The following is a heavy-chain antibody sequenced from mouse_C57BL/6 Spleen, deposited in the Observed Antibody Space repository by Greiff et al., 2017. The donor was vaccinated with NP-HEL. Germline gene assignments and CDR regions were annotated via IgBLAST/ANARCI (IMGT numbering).Heavy chain of an antibody. Sequence: EVHLVESEGGLVQPGSSMKLSCTASGFTFSDYYMAWVRQVPEKGLEWVANINYDGSSTYYLDSLKSRFIISRDNAKNILYLQMSSLKSEDTATYYCAREGYGYGFDYWGQGTTLTVSS. D-gene: IGHD2-2*01. J-gene: IGHJ2*01. CDR1: GFTFSDYY. V-gene: IGHV5-16*01. CDR3: AREGYGYGFDY. CDR2: INYDGSST.